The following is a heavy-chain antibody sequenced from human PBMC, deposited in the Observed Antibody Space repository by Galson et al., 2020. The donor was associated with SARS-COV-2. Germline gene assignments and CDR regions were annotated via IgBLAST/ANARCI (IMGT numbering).Heavy chain of an antibody. D-gene: IGHD3-3*01. CDR1: GASISSGSYY. V-gene: IGHV4-61*02. Sequence: SETLSLTCTASGASISSGSYYWSWIRQPAGKGLEWIGRIYKSGNTNYNPSLWSQVTISVDTSKNQFSLKLTSVTAADTAVYYCARGNSPGVTIFGVLTGTCGMDVWGQGTTVTVSS. J-gene: IGHJ6*02. CDR2: IYKSGNT. CDR3: ARGNSPGVTIFGVLTGTCGMDV.